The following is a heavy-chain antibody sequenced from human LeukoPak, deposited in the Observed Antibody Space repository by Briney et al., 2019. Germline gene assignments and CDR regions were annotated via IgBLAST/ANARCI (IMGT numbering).Heavy chain of an antibody. CDR1: GATFSSYS. CDR3: ARGSRPSPSIYSFDY. D-gene: IGHD2-2*01. Sequence: SVTLSCKASGATFSSYSISWVRQAPGHGLEWVGATITLIRTANYAQKFQGRVTITTAESTSTAYMELSSLRSEDTAVYYCARGSRPSPSIYSFDYWGQGTLVTVSS. V-gene: IGHV1-69*05. J-gene: IGHJ4*02. CDR2: TITLIRTA.